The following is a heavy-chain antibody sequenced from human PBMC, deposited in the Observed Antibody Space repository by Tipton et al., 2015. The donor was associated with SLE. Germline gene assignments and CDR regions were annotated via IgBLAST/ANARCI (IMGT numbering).Heavy chain of an antibody. Sequence: TLSLTCTVSGGSISSYYWSWIRQPPGKGLEWIGYIYYSGSTNYSGSTNYNPSLKSRVTISLDTSKSQFSLKLSSVTAADTAVYYCAREEENDFWSGGDAFDIWGQGTMVTVSS. CDR1: GGSISSYY. CDR2: IYYSGSTNYSGST. V-gene: IGHV4-59*01. D-gene: IGHD3-3*01. J-gene: IGHJ3*02. CDR3: AREEENDFWSGGDAFDI.